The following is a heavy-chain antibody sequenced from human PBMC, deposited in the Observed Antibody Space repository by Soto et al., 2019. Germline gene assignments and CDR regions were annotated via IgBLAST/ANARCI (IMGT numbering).Heavy chain of an antibody. CDR2: INTDGSVA. CDR3: VRDMQLWRLDS. J-gene: IGHJ4*02. CDR1: GLTFRSYW. D-gene: IGHD2-21*01. Sequence: EVQLVESGGVLVPGEALRLSCAASGLTFRSYWMHWVRQAPGKGLVWVSRINTDGSVAMYVDFVKGRFTISRDNAKNSLYLHMNSLRVEDTAVYYCVRDMQLWRLDSWGQCTLVTVSS. V-gene: IGHV3-74*03.